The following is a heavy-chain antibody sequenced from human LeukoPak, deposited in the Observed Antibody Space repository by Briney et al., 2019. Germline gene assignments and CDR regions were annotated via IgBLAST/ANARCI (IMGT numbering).Heavy chain of an antibody. CDR3: ARAPLAYCGGDCYPDAFDI. J-gene: IGHJ3*02. CDR1: GFTLDSYA. V-gene: IGHV3-23*01. CDR2: ISGSDGSA. D-gene: IGHD2-21*02. Sequence: GGSLRLSCAASGFTLDSYAMSWVRQAPGKGLEWVSGISGSDGSAYYADSVKGRFTISRDNSKNSLYLQMNSLRAEDTAVYYCARAPLAYCGGDCYPDAFDIWGQGTMVTVSS.